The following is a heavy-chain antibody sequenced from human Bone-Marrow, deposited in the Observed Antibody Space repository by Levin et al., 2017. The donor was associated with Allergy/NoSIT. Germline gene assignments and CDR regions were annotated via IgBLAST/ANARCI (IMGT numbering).Heavy chain of an antibody. CDR1: GYTLTSYY. CDR2: INPSGGSR. J-gene: IGHJ4*02. D-gene: IGHD3-22*01. V-gene: IGHV1-46*01. CDR3: AREQTHYYESSGYSMGF. Sequence: KISCRASGYTLTSYYMHWVRQAPGQGLEWMGIINPSGGSRSYAQNFQGRVTMTSDTSTNTVYMELSSLNSEDTAVYYCAREQTHYYESSGYSMGFWGQGTLVTVSS.